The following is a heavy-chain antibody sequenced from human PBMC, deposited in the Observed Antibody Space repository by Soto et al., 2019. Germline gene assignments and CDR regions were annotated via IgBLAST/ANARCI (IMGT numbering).Heavy chain of an antibody. Sequence: EVQLLESGGGLVQPGGSLRLSCAASGFTFSSYAMSWVRQAPGKGLEWVSAISGSGGSTYYADSVKGRFTISRDNSKNTLYLQMNSLRAEDTAVYYCARHNYIVVVPAAIPAYYYYGMDVWGQGTTVTVSS. V-gene: IGHV3-23*01. CDR1: GFTFSSYA. CDR3: ARHNYIVVVPAAIPAYYYYGMDV. D-gene: IGHD2-2*02. J-gene: IGHJ6*02. CDR2: ISGSGGST.